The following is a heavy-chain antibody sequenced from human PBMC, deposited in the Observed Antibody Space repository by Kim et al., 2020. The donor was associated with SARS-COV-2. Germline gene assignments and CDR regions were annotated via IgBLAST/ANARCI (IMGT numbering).Heavy chain of an antibody. CDR2: IYYSGST. Sequence: SETLSLTCTVSGGSISSYYWCWIRQPPGKGLEWIGYIYYSGSTNYNPSLKSRVTISVDTSKNQFSLKLSSVTAADTAVYYCVVGRGMITFGGVTAGFDYWGQGTLVTVSS. CDR3: VVGRGMITFGGVTAGFDY. V-gene: IGHV4-59*01. CDR1: GGSISSYY. J-gene: IGHJ4*02. D-gene: IGHD3-16*01.